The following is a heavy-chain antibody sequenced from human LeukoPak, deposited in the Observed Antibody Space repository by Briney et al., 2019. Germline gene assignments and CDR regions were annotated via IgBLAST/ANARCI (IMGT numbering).Heavy chain of an antibody. CDR2: IYSGGST. D-gene: IGHD2-15*01. CDR3: ARGGIPTVGYCSGGSCYGIGPRGDY. J-gene: IGHJ4*02. V-gene: IGHV3-53*01. CDR1: GFTVSSNY. Sequence: GGSLRLSCAASGFTVSSNYMSWVRQAPGKGLEWVSVIYSGGSTYYADSVKGRFTISRDNSKNTLYLQMNSLRAEDTAVYYCARGGIPTVGYCSGGSCYGIGPRGDYWGQGTLVTVSS.